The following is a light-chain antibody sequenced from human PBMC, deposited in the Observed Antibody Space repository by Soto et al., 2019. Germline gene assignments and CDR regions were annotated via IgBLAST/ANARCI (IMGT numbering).Light chain of an antibody. Sequence: EIVMTQSPATLSVPPGERATLSCRASQSVSSNLAWYQQKPGQAPRLLIYGASTRATGIPARFSGSGSGTEFTLTISSLQSEDFAVYYCQQYNNWPRTFGQGTKVEI. CDR3: QQYNNWPRT. CDR1: QSVSSN. J-gene: IGKJ1*01. CDR2: GAS. V-gene: IGKV3-15*01.